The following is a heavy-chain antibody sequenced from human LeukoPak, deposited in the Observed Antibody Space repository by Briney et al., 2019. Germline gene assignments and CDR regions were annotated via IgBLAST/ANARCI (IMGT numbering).Heavy chain of an antibody. CDR2: IYYSGST. CDR3: ARVMRYSSSTNWFDP. Sequence: PSQTLSLTCTVSGGSIRSGAYSWSWIRQPPGKGLEWIGYIYYSGSTYYNPSLKTRVSISLDTSKNQFSLKLSSVTAADTAVYYCARVMRYSSSTNWFDPWGQGTLVTVSS. V-gene: IGHV4-30-4*07. CDR1: GGSIRSGAYS. D-gene: IGHD6-6*01. J-gene: IGHJ5*02.